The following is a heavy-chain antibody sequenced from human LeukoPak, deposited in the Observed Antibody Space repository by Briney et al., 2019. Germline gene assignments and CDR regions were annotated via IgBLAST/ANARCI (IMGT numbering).Heavy chain of an antibody. Sequence: NPGGSQRLSCAVSGFTFSDYGMSWVRQAPGKGLEWVGRIKSKTDGGTTDYAAPVKGRFTISRDDSKNTLYLQMNSLKTEDTAVYYCTARYCRSTSCYGEYFQRWGQGTLVTVSS. V-gene: IGHV3-15*01. J-gene: IGHJ1*01. CDR1: GFTFSDYG. CDR3: TARYCRSTSCYGEYFQR. D-gene: IGHD2-2*01. CDR2: IKSKTDGGTT.